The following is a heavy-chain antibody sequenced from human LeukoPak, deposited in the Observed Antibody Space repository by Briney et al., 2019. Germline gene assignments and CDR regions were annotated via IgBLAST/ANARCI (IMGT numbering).Heavy chain of an antibody. Sequence: SETLSLTCTVSGGSISNYYWSWIRQPPGKGLEWIGYIYYSGSTNYNPSLKNRVTMSVGTSKNQFSLKLSSVTAADTAVYYCARDLKQQLFDPWGQGTLVTVSS. V-gene: IGHV4-59*12. D-gene: IGHD6-13*01. CDR1: GGSISNYY. CDR3: ARDLKQQLFDP. CDR2: IYYSGST. J-gene: IGHJ5*02.